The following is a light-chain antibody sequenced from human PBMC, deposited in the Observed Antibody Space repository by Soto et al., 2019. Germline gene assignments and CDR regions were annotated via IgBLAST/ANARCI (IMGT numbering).Light chain of an antibody. V-gene: IGKV1-5*01. CDR3: QQYYSYSRT. Sequence: DIQMTQSPSALSASVGDRVTITCRASQNINTWLAWFRQIPGKAPKLLIYDASSLESGVPSRFSGSGSDTDFTLTITHLQPDDVAIYYCQQYYSYSRTFGQGTKVEI. CDR2: DAS. J-gene: IGKJ1*01. CDR1: QNINTW.